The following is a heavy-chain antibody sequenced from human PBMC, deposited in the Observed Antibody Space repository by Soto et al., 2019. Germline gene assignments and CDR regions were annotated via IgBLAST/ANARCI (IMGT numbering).Heavy chain of an antibody. CDR3: AGTIAAAGFYYFDY. Sequence: EVQLVESGGGLVKPGGSLRLSCAASGFTFSSYSMNWVRQAPGKGLEWVSSISSSSSYIYYADSVKGRFTISRDNAKNSLYLQMNSLRAEDTAVYYCAGTIAAAGFYYFDYWGQGTLVTVSS. J-gene: IGHJ4*02. CDR1: GFTFSSYS. CDR2: ISSSSSYI. V-gene: IGHV3-21*01. D-gene: IGHD6-13*01.